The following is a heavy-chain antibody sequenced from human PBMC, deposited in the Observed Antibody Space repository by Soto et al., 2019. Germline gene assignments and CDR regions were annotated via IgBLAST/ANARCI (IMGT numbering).Heavy chain of an antibody. CDR1: GYSFTSYW. CDR2: IYPGDSDT. Sequence: GESLKISCKGSGYSFTSYWICWVRQMPGKGLEWMGIIYPGDSDTRYSPSFQGQVTISADKSISTAYLQWSSLKASDTAMYYCARHVPVAVAGIILWERNWFDPWCQGTLVTVSS. D-gene: IGHD6-19*01. V-gene: IGHV5-51*01. CDR3: ARHVPVAVAGIILWERNWFDP. J-gene: IGHJ5*02.